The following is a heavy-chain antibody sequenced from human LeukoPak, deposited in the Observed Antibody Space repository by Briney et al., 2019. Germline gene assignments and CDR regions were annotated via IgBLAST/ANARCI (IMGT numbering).Heavy chain of an antibody. CDR1: GYTFTGYY. Sequence: ASVKVSCKASGYTFTGYYMHWVRQAPGQGLEWMGWINPNSGGTNYAQKSQGRVTMTRDTSISTAYMELSRLRSDDTAVYYCARDEYVPAVAGTGGAFDIWGQGTMVTVSS. J-gene: IGHJ3*02. CDR2: INPNSGGT. CDR3: ARDEYVPAVAGTGGAFDI. V-gene: IGHV1-2*02. D-gene: IGHD6-19*01.